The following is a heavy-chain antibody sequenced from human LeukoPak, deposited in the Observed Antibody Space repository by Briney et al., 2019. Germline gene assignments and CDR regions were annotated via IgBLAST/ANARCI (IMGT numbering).Heavy chain of an antibody. CDR1: GGSISSYY. D-gene: IGHD6-19*01. V-gene: IGHV4-59*01. CDR3: ARYSSGWAPDVFDY. J-gene: IGHJ4*02. Sequence: TASESLSLTCTVSGGSISSYYWSWIRQPPGKGLEWIGYIYYSGSTNYNPSLKSRVTISVDTSKNQFSLKLSSVTAADTAVYYCARYSSGWAPDVFDYWGQGDLVCVSS. CDR2: IYYSGST.